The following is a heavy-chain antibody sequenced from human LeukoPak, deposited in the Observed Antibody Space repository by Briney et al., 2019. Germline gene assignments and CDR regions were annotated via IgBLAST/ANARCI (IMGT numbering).Heavy chain of an antibody. D-gene: IGHD3-3*01. CDR3: ARVKIGVVIPFDS. Sequence: SETLSLTCTVSGGSISSTSDYCGWIRQPPGKGLEWIGSINYSGNSYYNPSLKSRVTISVDTSTNQFSLKVRSVTAADTAAYFCARVKIGVVIPFDSWGQGTQVTVSS. J-gene: IGHJ4*02. CDR2: INYSGNS. CDR1: GGSISSTSDY. V-gene: IGHV4-39*07.